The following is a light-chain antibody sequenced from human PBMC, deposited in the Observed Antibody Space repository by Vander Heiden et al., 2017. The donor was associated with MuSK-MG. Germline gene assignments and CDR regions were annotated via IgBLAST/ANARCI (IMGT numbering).Light chain of an antibody. Sequence: DIQMTQSPSSLSASVGDRVTITCRASQSISSYLNWYQQKPGKAPKLLIYAASSLQSGVPSRFRGRGSWTDFTLTISILQPEDLATSYCHQSDSTPLSFGGGTKVEIK. J-gene: IGKJ4*01. CDR2: AAS. CDR3: HQSDSTPLS. V-gene: IGKV1-39*01. CDR1: QSISSY.